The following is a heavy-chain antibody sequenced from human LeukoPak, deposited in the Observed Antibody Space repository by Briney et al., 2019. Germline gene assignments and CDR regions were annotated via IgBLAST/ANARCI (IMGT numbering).Heavy chain of an antibody. Sequence: GGSLRLSCAASGFTFSSYAMSWVRQAPGKGLEWVSAISGSGGSTYYADSVKGRFTISRDNSKNTLYLQMNSLRAEDTAVYYCAKAVLGAYYYHGMDVWGQGTTVTVSS. CDR3: AKAVLGAYYYHGMDV. CDR2: ISGSGGST. CDR1: GFTFSSYA. V-gene: IGHV3-23*01. D-gene: IGHD4/OR15-4a*01. J-gene: IGHJ6*02.